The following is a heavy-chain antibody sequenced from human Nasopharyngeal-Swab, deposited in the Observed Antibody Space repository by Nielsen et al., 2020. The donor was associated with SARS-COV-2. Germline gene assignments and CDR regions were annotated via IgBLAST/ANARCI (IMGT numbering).Heavy chain of an antibody. J-gene: IGHJ6*02. CDR3: ARQLERTYYYYGMDV. CDR2: IYPGDSDT. D-gene: IGHD1-1*01. Sequence: VRQMPGKGLEWMGIIYPGDSDTRYSPAFHGQVTISADKSISTAYLQWSSLKASDTAMYYCARQLERTYYYYGMDVWGQGTTVTVSS. V-gene: IGHV5-51*01.